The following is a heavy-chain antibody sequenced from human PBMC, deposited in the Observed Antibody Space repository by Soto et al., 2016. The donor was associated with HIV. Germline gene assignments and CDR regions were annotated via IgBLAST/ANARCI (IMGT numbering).Heavy chain of an antibody. CDR2: ISAYNGNT. J-gene: IGHJ6*03. CDR3: AREWNSGSYHYMDV. CDR1: GYTFTSYG. V-gene: IGHV1-18*01. Sequence: QLVQSGADVMKPGASVKVSCKASGYTFTSYGISWVRQAPGQGLEWMGWISAYNGNTNYAQKLQGRVTMTTDTSTSTAYMELRSLRSDDTAVYYYAREWNSGSYHYMDVWGKGTTVTVSS. D-gene: IGHD1-26*01.